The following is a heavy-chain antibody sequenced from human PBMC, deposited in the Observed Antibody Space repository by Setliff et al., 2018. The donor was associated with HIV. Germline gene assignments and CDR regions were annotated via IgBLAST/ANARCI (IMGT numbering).Heavy chain of an antibody. V-gene: IGHV1-3*01. CDR1: GYTFTSYA. J-gene: IGHJ6*03. CDR2: INAGNGNT. D-gene: IGHD1-26*01. Sequence: ASVKVSCKASGYTFTSYAMHWVRQAPGQRLEWMGWINAGNGNTKYSQKFQGRVTITRDTSASTAYMELSSLRSEDTAVYYCARVRGIGAYNYYYMDVWGKGTTVTAP. CDR3: ARVRGIGAYNYYYMDV.